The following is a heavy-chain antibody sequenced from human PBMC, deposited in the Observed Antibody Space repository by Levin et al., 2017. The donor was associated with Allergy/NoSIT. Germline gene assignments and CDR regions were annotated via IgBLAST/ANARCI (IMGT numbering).Heavy chain of an antibody. CDR2: IYHSGST. V-gene: IGHV4-38-2*01. CDR3: ARVWVGATSFDY. Sequence: SETLSLTCAVSGSSISSGYYWGWIRQPPGKGLEWIGSIYHSGSTYYNPSLKSRVTISVDTSKNQFSLKLSSVTAADTAVYYCARVWVGATSFDYWGQGTLVTVSS. J-gene: IGHJ4*02. D-gene: IGHD1-26*01. CDR1: GSSISSGYY.